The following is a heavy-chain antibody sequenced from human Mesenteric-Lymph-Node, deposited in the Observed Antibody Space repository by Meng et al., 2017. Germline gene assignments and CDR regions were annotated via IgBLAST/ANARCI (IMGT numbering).Heavy chain of an antibody. Sequence: GESLKISCAASGFTFSSYAMSWVRQAPGKGLEWVSAISGSGGSTYYADSVKGRFAISSDNSKNSLYLQMNSLRAEDTAVYYCARDGPRSRADYWGQGTLVTVSS. CDR1: GFTFSSYA. CDR2: ISGSGGST. CDR3: ARDGPRSRADY. V-gene: IGHV3-23*01. J-gene: IGHJ4*02. D-gene: IGHD3/OR15-3a*01.